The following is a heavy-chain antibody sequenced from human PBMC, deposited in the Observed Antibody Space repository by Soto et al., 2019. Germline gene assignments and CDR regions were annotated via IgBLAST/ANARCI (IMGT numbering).Heavy chain of an antibody. CDR3: ARGGSGYYYGLDV. J-gene: IGHJ6*02. CDR2: IFSGGET. CDR1: GFTVSNKY. Sequence: EVQLVETGGGLIQPGGSLRLSCAASGFTVSNKYMSWVRQAPGKGLEWISVIFSGGETYYADSVKGRFTISRDNSKNTMYHQMSSLRADDTAMYYCARGGSGYYYGLDVWGQGTTVTVSS. D-gene: IGHD3-10*01. V-gene: IGHV3-53*02.